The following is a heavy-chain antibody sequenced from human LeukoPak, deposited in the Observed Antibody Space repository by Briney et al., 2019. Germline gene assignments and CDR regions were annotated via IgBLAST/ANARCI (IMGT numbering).Heavy chain of an antibody. J-gene: IGHJ5*02. V-gene: IGHV3-53*01. CDR2: IFRGDGT. D-gene: IGHD2-2*02. CDR3: AKVALYCSSTSCYTGHLKLNWFDP. Sequence: GGSLRLSCVASGFIVSTNYMSWVRQAPGKGLEWVAVIFRGDGTYHADSVKGRFTISRDNSKNTLYLQMNSLRAEDTAVYYCAKVALYCSSTSCYTGHLKLNWFDPWGQGTLVTVSS. CDR1: GFIVSTNY.